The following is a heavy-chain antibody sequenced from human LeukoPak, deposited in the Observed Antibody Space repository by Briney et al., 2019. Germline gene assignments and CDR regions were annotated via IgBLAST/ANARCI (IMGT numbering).Heavy chain of an antibody. CDR3: ATVPRIPAVGNTEYFQY. J-gene: IGHJ1*01. CDR1: GYSFTSYW. Sequence: GESLKISCKGSGYSFTSYWIGWGRQVPGKGLEWMGIISPGDSDTRYSPSFQGQVTMSADKSINTAYLQWSSLQASDTAMYYCATVPRIPAVGNTEYFQYWGQGTLVTVSS. CDR2: ISPGDSDT. D-gene: IGHD6-13*01. V-gene: IGHV5-51*01.